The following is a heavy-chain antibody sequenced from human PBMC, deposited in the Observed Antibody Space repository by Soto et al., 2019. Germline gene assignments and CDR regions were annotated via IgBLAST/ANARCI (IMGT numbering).Heavy chain of an antibody. CDR2: ISSSSSYI. V-gene: IGHV3-21*01. CDR1: GFTFSSYS. J-gene: IGHJ3*02. CDR3: ARGRIAARPNDAFDI. D-gene: IGHD6-6*01. Sequence: GGSLRLSCAASGFTFSSYSMNWVRQAPGKGLEWVSSISSSSSYIYYADSVKGRFTISRDNAKNSLYLQMNSLRAEDTAVYYCARGRIAARPNDAFDIWGQGTMVTVSS.